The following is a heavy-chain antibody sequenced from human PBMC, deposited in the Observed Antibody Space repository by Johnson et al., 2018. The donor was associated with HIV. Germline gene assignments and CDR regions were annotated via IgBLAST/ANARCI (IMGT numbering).Heavy chain of an antibody. CDR1: GFTFSSYA. CDR3: ASGRPDDYGGNADGAFDI. V-gene: IGHV3-30*04. D-gene: IGHD4-23*01. J-gene: IGHJ3*02. CDR2: ISYDGSNK. Sequence: QVQVVESGGVVVQPGGSLRLSCAASGFTFSSYAMHWVRQAPGKGLEWVAVISYDGSNKYYADAVKGRFTLSRDNSKNTLYLQMNSLRAEDTAVYSCASGRPDDYGGNADGAFDIWGQGTMVTVSS.